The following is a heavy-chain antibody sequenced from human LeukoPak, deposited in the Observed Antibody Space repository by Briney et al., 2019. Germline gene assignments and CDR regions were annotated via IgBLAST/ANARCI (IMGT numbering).Heavy chain of an antibody. D-gene: IGHD6-13*01. Sequence: SETLSLTCTVPCGSISSYYWSWIRQPAGKGLEWIGRVYTSGSTDYDPSLMGRFPMSGAMSKNRFSLKLSSVSAADTAVYYCAREEQQLLGAFDIWGQGTMVTVSS. CDR3: AREEQQLLGAFDI. CDR2: VYTSGST. J-gene: IGHJ3*02. CDR1: CGSISSYY. V-gene: IGHV4-4*07.